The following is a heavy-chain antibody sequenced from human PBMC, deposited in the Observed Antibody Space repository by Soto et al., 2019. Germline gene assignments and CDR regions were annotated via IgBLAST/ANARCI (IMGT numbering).Heavy chain of an antibody. Sequence: QVQLQESGPGLVKPSGTLSLTCAVSGGAISSSNWWSWVRQPPGKVLEWIGEIYHSGSTHYNPSLKSRVTISVDKSKTHSPLTLSSVTAADPAVYYCAKDTMVRGVMRWFDPWGQGTLVTVSS. D-gene: IGHD3-10*01. V-gene: IGHV4-4*02. CDR2: IYHSGST. J-gene: IGHJ5*02. CDR1: GGAISSSNW. CDR3: AKDTMVRGVMRWFDP.